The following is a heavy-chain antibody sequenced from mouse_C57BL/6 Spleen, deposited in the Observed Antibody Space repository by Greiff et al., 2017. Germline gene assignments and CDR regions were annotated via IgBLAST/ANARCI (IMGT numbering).Heavy chain of an antibody. CDR3: TTGTTEGTFDY. CDR2: IDPENGDT. Sequence: VQLKESGAELVRPGASVKLSCTASGFNIKDDYMHWVKKRPEQGLEWIGWIDPENGDTEYASKFQGKATITADTSSNTAYLQLSSLTSEDTAVYYCTTGTTEGTFDYWGQGTTLTVSS. CDR1: GFNIKDDY. V-gene: IGHV14-4*01. D-gene: IGHD1-1*01. J-gene: IGHJ2*01.